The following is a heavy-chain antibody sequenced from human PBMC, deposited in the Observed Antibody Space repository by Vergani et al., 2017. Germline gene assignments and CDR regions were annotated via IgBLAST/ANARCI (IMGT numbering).Heavy chain of an antibody. CDR3: ARDSLRALVGYYYYMDV. Sequence: QVQLQESGPGLVKPSQTLSLTCAVSGDSITNGGFSWNWLRQPPGKGPEWIGYIFPSGNSDYNPSLKNRVTISLDKSKNQFSLWVNSVTAADTAVYFCARDSLRALVGYYYYMDVWGKGKTVVVSS. V-gene: IGHV4-30-2*01. D-gene: IGHD3-16*02. CDR2: IFPSGNS. CDR1: GDSITNGGFS. J-gene: IGHJ6*03.